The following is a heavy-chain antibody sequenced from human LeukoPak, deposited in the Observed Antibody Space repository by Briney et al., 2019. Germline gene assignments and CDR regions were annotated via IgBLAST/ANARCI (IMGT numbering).Heavy chain of an antibody. CDR1: GFTFSSYE. CDR3: ATNSRVSYAFAI. V-gene: IGHV3-48*03. J-gene: IGHJ3*02. Sequence: GGSLRLSCAASGFTFSSYEMNWVRQTPGMGLEWIAYISSGATSIYYADSVKGRLNISRDNAKNSLNLQMNSLRAEDTAVYYCATNSRVSYAFAIWGQGTMVTVSA. D-gene: IGHD6-13*01. CDR2: ISSGATSI.